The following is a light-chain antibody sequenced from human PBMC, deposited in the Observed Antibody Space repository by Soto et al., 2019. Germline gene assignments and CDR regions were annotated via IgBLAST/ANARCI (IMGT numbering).Light chain of an antibody. CDR3: QQRSNWPPV. V-gene: IGKV3-11*01. Sequence: EVVLTQSPATLSLSPGERATLSCRASENVRTFVDWYQQKPGQAPRLLIHGASNRATGIPDRFSGSGSGTDFTLTISNLEPEDFAVYYCQQRSNWPPVFGGGTKVEIK. CDR1: ENVRTF. J-gene: IGKJ4*01. CDR2: GAS.